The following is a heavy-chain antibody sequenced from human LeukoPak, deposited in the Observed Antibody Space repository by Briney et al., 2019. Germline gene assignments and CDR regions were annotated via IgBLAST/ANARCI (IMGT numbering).Heavy chain of an antibody. D-gene: IGHD2-2*01. V-gene: IGHV1-69*06. CDR2: IIPIFGTA. J-gene: IGHJ6*04. CDR3: ASSPKDIVVVPAAMAYYYYGMDV. Sequence: SVKVSCKASGGTFSSYAISWVRQAPGQGLEWMGGIIPIFGTANYARKFQGRVTITADKSTSTAYMELSSLRSEDTAVYYCASSPKDIVVVPAAMAYYYYGMDVWGKGTTVTVSS. CDR1: GGTFSSYA.